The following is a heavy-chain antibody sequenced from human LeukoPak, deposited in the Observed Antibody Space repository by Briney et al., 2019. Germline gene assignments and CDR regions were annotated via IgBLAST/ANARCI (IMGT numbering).Heavy chain of an antibody. CDR2: IYYSGST. Sequence: IGSIYYSGSTYYNPSLKSRVTISVDTSKNQFSLKLSSVTAADTAVYYCATQPGGWYYFDYWGQGTLVTVSS. CDR3: ATQPGGWYYFDY. J-gene: IGHJ4*02. D-gene: IGHD6-19*01. V-gene: IGHV4-39*01.